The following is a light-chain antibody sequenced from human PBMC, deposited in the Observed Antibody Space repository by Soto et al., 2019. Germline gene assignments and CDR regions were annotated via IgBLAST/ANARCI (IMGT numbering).Light chain of an antibody. Sequence: IVMTQSPATLSVFPGERATLSCRASQSISSNLAWYQQKPGQAPRLLIYGASARATGIPARFIGSGSGTEFTLTISSLQSEDFAVYYCQQYNNWPPYTFGQGTKLEIK. CDR2: GAS. CDR3: QQYNNWPPYT. CDR1: QSISSN. J-gene: IGKJ2*01. V-gene: IGKV3-15*01.